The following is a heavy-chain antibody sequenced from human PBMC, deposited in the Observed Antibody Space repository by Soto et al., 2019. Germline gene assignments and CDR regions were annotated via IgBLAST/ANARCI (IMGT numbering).Heavy chain of an antibody. V-gene: IGHV5-51*01. D-gene: IGHD3-3*01. CDR2: IYIDDSDV. Sequence: GESLKISCKDSGYTFTDYWIGWVRQMPGKGLEWMGIIYIDDSDVRYSPSFEGQVTISADKSITTAYLQWRSLKASDSAIYYCATLSSFGRYFYGMDVWGQGTTVTV. CDR1: GYTFTDYW. J-gene: IGHJ6*02. CDR3: ATLSSFGRYFYGMDV.